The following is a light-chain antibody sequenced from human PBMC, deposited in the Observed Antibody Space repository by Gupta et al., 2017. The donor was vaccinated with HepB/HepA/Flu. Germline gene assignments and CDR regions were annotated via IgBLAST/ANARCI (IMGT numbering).Light chain of an antibody. CDR1: HDIKNF. V-gene: IGKV1-33*01. CDR2: GAS. J-gene: IGKJ2*01. Sequence: EIQMTQSPSSLPSSVGDRVTITCQATHDIKNFLNWFQQKSGKAPRLLIYGASNLESGVPPRFSGSGSGTQFSLTITSLQPEDVASYVCQQDDHLPFTFGQGT. CDR3: QQDDHLPFT.